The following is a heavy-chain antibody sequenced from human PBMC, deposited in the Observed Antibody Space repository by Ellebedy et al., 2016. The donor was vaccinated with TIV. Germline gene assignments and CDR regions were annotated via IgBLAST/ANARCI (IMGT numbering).Heavy chain of an antibody. D-gene: IGHD3-10*01. Sequence: SETLSLTXAVSGGSISSSNWWCWVRQPPGKGLEWIGEIYHSGSTNYNPSLKSRVTISVDKSKNQFSLKLSSVTAADTAVYYCARVSLRGVIITVFGYWGQGTLVTVSS. V-gene: IGHV4-4*02. CDR3: ARVSLRGVIITVFGY. J-gene: IGHJ4*02. CDR2: IYHSGST. CDR1: GGSISSSNW.